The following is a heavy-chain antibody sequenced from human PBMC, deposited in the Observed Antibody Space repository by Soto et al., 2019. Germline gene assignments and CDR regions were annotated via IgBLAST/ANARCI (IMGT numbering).Heavy chain of an antibody. CDR2: IYYSGST. Sequence: SETLSLPCTVSGGSISSGGYYWIWIRQHPGKSLEWIGYIYYSGSTYYNPSLKSRVTISVDTSKNQFSLKLSSVTAADTAVYYCARDPSYGDYAGGYNYYGMDVWGQGTTVTVSS. CDR1: GGSISSGGYY. CDR3: ARDPSYGDYAGGYNYYGMDV. D-gene: IGHD4-17*01. V-gene: IGHV4-31*03. J-gene: IGHJ6*02.